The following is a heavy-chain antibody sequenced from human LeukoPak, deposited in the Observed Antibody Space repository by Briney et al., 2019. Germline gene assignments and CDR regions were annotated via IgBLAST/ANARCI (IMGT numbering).Heavy chain of an antibody. D-gene: IGHD4-23*01. CDR3: ARAYGGNPSYYYYYMDV. CDR1: GFTFSSYA. V-gene: IGHV3-23*01. J-gene: IGHJ6*03. CDR2: ISGSGDNT. Sequence: GGSLRLSCAASGFTFSSYAMSWVRQAPGKGLEWVSGISGSGDNTYYADAVKGRFTISRDNSKNTLYLQMNGLRAEDTAVYYCARAYGGNPSYYYYYMDVWGKGTTVTVSS.